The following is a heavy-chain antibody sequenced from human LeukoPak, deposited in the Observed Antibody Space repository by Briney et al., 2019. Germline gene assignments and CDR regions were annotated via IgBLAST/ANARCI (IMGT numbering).Heavy chain of an antibody. CDR1: GGSISIYY. V-gene: IGHV4-4*07. CDR2: IYTSGST. D-gene: IGHD3-3*01. CDR3: ARGAHDFWSGYYTGSYYFDY. J-gene: IGHJ4*02. Sequence: SETLSLTCTVSGGSISIYYWSWIRQPAGKGLEWIGRIYTSGSTNYNPSLKSRVTMSVDTSKNQFSLKLSSVTAADTAVYYCARGAHDFWSGYYTGSYYFDYWGQGTLVTVSS.